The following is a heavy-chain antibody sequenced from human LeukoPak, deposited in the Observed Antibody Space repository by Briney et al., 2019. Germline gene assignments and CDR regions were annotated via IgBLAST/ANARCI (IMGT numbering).Heavy chain of an antibody. Sequence: SGGSLRLSCAASGVTFSSYGMHWVRQAPGKGLEWVALISSDGNDKLYGDSVKGRFTISRDNAKNTLYLQMNSLRAEDTAVYYCASASSHRIAAGGDYWGQGTLVTVSS. CDR3: ASASSHRIAAGGDY. D-gene: IGHD6-13*01. V-gene: IGHV3-30*03. CDR2: ISSDGNDK. CDR1: GVTFSSYG. J-gene: IGHJ4*02.